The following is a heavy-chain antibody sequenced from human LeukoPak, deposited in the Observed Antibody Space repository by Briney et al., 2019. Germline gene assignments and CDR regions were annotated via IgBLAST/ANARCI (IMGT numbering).Heavy chain of an antibody. Sequence: GGSLRLSCAASGFTFSTYWMHWVRHAPGKGLVWVSRINSDGTRTTYADSVKGRFTISRDNSKNTLYLQMNSLRAEDTAVYYCAKAAVVITSYYYYYGMDVWGQGTTVTVSS. CDR2: INSDGTRT. CDR3: AKAAVVITSYYYYYGMDV. D-gene: IGHD3-22*01. J-gene: IGHJ6*02. V-gene: IGHV3-74*01. CDR1: GFTFSTYW.